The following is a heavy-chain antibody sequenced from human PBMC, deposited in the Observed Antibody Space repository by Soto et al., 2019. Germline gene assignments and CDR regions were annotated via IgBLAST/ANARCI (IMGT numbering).Heavy chain of an antibody. V-gene: IGHV3-23*01. J-gene: IGHJ2*01. D-gene: IGHD3-22*01. CDR2: ISGSGGST. Sequence: EVQLLESGGGLVQPGGSLRLSCAASGFTFSSYAMSWVRQAPGKGLEWVSAISGSGGSTYYADSVKGRFTISRDNSKNTLYLQMNSLRAEDTAVYYCAKDPDYYDSSGYYLYWYFDLWGSGTLVTVSS. CDR1: GFTFSSYA. CDR3: AKDPDYYDSSGYYLYWYFDL.